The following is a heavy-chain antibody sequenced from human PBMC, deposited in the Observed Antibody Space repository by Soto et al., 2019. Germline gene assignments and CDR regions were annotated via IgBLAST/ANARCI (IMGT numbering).Heavy chain of an antibody. V-gene: IGHV4-39*01. D-gene: IGHD2-8*01. Sequence: PSETLSLTCAVSGGSISSGSFYWGWIRQPPGKGLEWIGSIHYSESSYYKPSLRSRVAISVDTSKNQFSLRLSSVTAADTAVYYCARHVHCTSGVGPYYFDSWGQGTLVTVSS. J-gene: IGHJ4*02. CDR3: ARHVHCTSGVGPYYFDS. CDR1: GGSISSGSFY. CDR2: IHYSESS.